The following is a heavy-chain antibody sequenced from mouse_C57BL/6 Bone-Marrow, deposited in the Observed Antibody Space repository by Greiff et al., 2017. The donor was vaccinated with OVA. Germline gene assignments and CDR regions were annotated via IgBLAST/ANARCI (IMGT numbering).Heavy chain of an antibody. J-gene: IGHJ3*01. CDR2: IDPETGGT. CDR1: GYTFTDYE. V-gene: IGHV1-15*01. D-gene: IGHD2-3*01. CDR3: TRGGWLPFAY. Sequence: LQESGAELVRPGASVTLSCKASGYTFTDYEMHWVKQTPVHGLEWIGAIDPETGGTAYNQKFKGKAILTADKSSSTAYMELRSLTSEDSAVYYCTRGGWLPFAYWGQGTLVTVSA.